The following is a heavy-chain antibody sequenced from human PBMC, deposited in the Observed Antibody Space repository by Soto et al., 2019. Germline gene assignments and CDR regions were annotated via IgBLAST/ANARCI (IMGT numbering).Heavy chain of an antibody. D-gene: IGHD6-6*01. CDR1: GYTFTSYG. J-gene: IGHJ4*02. V-gene: IGHV1-18*01. CDR2: ISAYNGNT. CDR3: AGEAPTTRYSSSSVDY. Sequence: QVQLVQSGAEVKKPGASVKVSCKASGYTFTSYGISWVRQAPGQGLEWMGWISAYNGNTNYAQKLQGRATSTTDTSTSTAYMALRSLRSDDTAVYYCAGEAPTTRYSSSSVDYWGQGTLVTVSS.